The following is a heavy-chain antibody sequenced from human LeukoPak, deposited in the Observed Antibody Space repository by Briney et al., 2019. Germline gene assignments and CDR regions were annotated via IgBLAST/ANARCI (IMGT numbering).Heavy chain of an antibody. CDR1: GFTVSNKY. Sequence: GGSLRLSCAASGFTVSNKYMSWVRHAPGKGLEWVSVIYSGGSTYYGDSVKGRFTISRDNSKNTLYLQMNSLKAEDTAVYYCATYGSGSSGYYYGMDVWGQGTTVTVSS. D-gene: IGHD3-10*01. CDR2: IYSGGST. CDR3: ATYGSGSSGYYYGMDV. J-gene: IGHJ6*02. V-gene: IGHV3-66*01.